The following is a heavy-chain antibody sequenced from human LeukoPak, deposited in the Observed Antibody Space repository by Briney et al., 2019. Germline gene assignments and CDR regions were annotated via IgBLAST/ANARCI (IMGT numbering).Heavy chain of an antibody. J-gene: IGHJ4*02. CDR1: GGSISNSNYY. D-gene: IGHD5-24*01. Sequence: SETLSLTCTVSGGSISNSNYYWGWIRQPPGKGLEWIGSIYYSGSTYYNPSLKSRVTISVDTSKNQFSLKLSSVTAADTALYYCARMATITYNYFHYWGQGALVTVSS. CDR2: IYYSGST. CDR3: ARMATITYNYFHY. V-gene: IGHV4-39*01.